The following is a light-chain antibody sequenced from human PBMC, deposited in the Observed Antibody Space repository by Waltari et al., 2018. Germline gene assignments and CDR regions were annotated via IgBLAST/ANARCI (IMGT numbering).Light chain of an antibody. CDR1: QRIDNF. V-gene: IGKV1-39*01. CDR2: GAS. Sequence: DVQMTQSPFSLSASVGDRVTITCRASQRIDNFLSWYQQKPGKAPNLLIYGASNLQSGFPSRFSGSGVGTDFTLTITSLQPQDSATYYCQQSYTTSLTFGQGTTVEVK. J-gene: IGKJ1*01. CDR3: QQSYTTSLT.